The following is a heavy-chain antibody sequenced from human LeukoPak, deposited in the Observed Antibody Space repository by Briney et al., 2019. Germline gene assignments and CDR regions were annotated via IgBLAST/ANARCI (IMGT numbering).Heavy chain of an antibody. CDR1: GGSFSGYY. CDR3: ARDQPGTYTLSST. CDR2: INHSGST. Sequence: PSETLPLTCAVYGGSFSGYYWSWIRQPPGKGLEWIGEINHSGSTNYNPSHKSRVTISVDPSKNQFSLKLSSVTAADTAVYYCARDQPGTYTLSSTWGRGTLVTVSS. D-gene: IGHD6-19*01. V-gene: IGHV4-34*01. J-gene: IGHJ5*02.